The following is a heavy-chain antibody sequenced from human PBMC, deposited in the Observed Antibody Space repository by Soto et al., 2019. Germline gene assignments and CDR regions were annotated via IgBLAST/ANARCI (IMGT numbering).Heavy chain of an antibody. CDR3: ATHLSALLRLGACDV. D-gene: IGHD5-12*01. J-gene: IGHJ3*01. CDR1: GGSISSYY. V-gene: IGHV4-59*08. CDR2: AYYGGNT. Sequence: QVQLQESGPGLVQPSETLSLTCTVSGGSISSYYWSWIRQPPGKGLEWIGYAYYGGNTNYNPSLKSRVSISVDTSNSQFALKLNAVTVADTAVYSFATHLSALLRLGACDVWGLGTMVTVSS.